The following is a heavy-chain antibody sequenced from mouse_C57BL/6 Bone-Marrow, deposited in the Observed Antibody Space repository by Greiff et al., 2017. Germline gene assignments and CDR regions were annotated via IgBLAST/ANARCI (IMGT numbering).Heavy chain of an antibody. Sequence: EVMLVESGGGLVKPGGSLKLSCAASGFTSSDYGMHWVRQAPEKGLKWVAYISRGSSTIYYTDTVKGRFTISRANAKNTRFLQMTSLRSEDTSMYYCARGDYAYEVAWFAYGGQWALVTVSA. D-gene: IGHD2-2*01. CDR3: ARGDYAYEVAWFAY. V-gene: IGHV5-17*01. CDR2: ISRGSSTI. CDR1: GFTSSDYG. J-gene: IGHJ3*01.